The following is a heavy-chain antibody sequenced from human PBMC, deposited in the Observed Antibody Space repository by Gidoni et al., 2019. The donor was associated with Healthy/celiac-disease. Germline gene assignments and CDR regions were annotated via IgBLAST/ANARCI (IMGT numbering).Heavy chain of an antibody. CDR2: INHSGST. J-gene: IGHJ4*02. CDR1: GGSFSGYY. CDR3: ARETPDCTGGVCYRGGFDY. Sequence: QVQLQQWGAGLLKPSETLSLTCAVYGGSFSGYYWSWIRQPPGKGLEWIGEINHSGSTNYNPSLKSRVTISVDTSKNQFSLKLSSVTAADTAVYYCARETPDCTGGVCYRGGFDYWGQGTLVTVSS. D-gene: IGHD2-8*02. V-gene: IGHV4-34*01.